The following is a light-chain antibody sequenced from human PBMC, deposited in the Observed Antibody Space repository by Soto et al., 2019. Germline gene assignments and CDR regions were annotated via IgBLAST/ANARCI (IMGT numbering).Light chain of an antibody. CDR3: QQRFNWPPT. CDR1: QGISSW. J-gene: IGKJ5*01. V-gene: IGKV1-5*03. CDR2: QAS. Sequence: DIQMTQSPSSVSASVGDRVSITCRASQGISSWLAWYQQKPGKAPKLLIYQASTLESGVPSNFSGSGSGTDFTLTISSLDPEDFAVYYCQQRFNWPPTFGQGTRLEIK.